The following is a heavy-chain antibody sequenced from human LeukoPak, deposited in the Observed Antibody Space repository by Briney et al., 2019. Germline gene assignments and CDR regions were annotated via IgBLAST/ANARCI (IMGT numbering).Heavy chain of an antibody. CDR2: INHSGST. CDR3: ARPNYYGSGSYGRHFYYYYYMDV. Sequence: PSETLSLTCAVYGGSFSGYYWSWIRQPPGKGLEWIGEINHSGSTNYNPSLKSRVTISVDTSKNQFSLKLSSVTAADTAVYYCARPNYYGSGSYGRHFYYYYYMDVWGKGTTVTISS. D-gene: IGHD3-10*01. CDR1: GGSFSGYY. J-gene: IGHJ6*03. V-gene: IGHV4-34*01.